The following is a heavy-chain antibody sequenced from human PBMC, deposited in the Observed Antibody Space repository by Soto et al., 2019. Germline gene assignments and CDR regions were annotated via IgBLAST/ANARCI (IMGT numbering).Heavy chain of an antibody. CDR2: INHSGST. J-gene: IGHJ6*02. CDR1: GGSFSGYY. D-gene: IGHD4-17*01. Sequence: SETLSLTCAVYGGSFSGYYWSWIRQPPGKGLEWIGEINHSGSTNYNPSLKSRVTISVDTSKNQFSLQLNSVTPEDTAVYYCARDQFFYGDYEDYYYYGMDVWGQGTTVTVSS. V-gene: IGHV4-34*01. CDR3: ARDQFFYGDYEDYYYYGMDV.